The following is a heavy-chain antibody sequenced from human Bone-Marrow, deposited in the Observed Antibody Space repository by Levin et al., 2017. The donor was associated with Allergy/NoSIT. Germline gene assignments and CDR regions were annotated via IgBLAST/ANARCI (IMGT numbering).Heavy chain of an antibody. D-gene: IGHD3-10*01. Sequence: SQTLSLTCTVSGGSIRSYYWTWIRQPPGKGLEWIGYIYYSGSTNYNPSLKSRVTISVDTSKNQFSLRLSSVTAADTAVYYCSREDTMVLDIWGQGTMVTVSS. CDR3: SREDTMVLDI. CDR2: IYYSGST. V-gene: IGHV4-59*01. J-gene: IGHJ3*02. CDR1: GGSIRSYY.